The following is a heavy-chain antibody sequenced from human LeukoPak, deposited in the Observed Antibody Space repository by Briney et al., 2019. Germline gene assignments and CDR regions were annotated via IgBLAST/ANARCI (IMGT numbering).Heavy chain of an antibody. CDR3: ARRPLRYSVIGYNYMDV. D-gene: IGHD3-9*01. J-gene: IGHJ6*03. CDR2: INHSGST. Sequence: PSETLSLTCAVYVGSLSGYYWSWIRQPPGKGLEWIGEINHSGSTNHNPYLTSRGTISVDTSTNQFSLKLISVTAADTAVYYCARRPLRYSVIGYNYMDVWGKGTTVTISS. V-gene: IGHV4-34*01. CDR1: VGSLSGYY.